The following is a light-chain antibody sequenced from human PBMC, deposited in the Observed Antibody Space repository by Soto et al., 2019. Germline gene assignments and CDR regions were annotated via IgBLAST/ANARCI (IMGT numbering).Light chain of an antibody. Sequence: EILMTQSPATLSVSPGESATLSCRASQSVSSDLAWYQQKPGQAPRLLIYYTSTRATGFPARFSGSGSGTDFTLTISSLEPEDFAVYSCQQRSDWPITFGQGTRLEIK. CDR2: YTS. CDR1: QSVSSD. CDR3: QQRSDWPIT. V-gene: IGKV3-11*01. J-gene: IGKJ5*01.